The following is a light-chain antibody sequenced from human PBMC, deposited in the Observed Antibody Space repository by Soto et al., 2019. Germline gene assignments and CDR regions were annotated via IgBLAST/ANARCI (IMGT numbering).Light chain of an antibody. CDR3: QQRSNWPRT. V-gene: IGKV3-11*01. CDR2: DTS. J-gene: IGKJ1*01. Sequence: EIVLTQSPATLSSSPGERATLSCRASQTVSNKLAWYQHKPGQAPRLLIYDTSNRATDIPARFSGSGSGTDFTLTISSLEPEDLAVYYCQQRSNWPRTFGQGTKVDI. CDR1: QTVSNK.